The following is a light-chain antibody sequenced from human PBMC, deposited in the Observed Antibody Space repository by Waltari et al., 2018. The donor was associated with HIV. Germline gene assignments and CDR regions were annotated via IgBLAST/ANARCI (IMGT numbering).Light chain of an antibody. CDR3: TSYAGSNKLVI. CDR1: SSDVGPYDY. Sequence: QSALTQPPSASGSPGQSVTISCTGTSSDVGPYDYVSWYQQHPDKATRPIIYEVNKRPSGGPDRFSGSESGNTASLTVSGLQAEDEADYYCTSYAGSNKLVIFGGGTKVTVL. V-gene: IGLV2-8*01. J-gene: IGLJ2*01. CDR2: EVN.